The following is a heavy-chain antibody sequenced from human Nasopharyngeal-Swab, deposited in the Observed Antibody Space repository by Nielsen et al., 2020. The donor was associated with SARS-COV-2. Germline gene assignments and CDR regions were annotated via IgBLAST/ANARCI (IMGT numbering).Heavy chain of an antibody. CDR1: GFSLSTSGMC. Sequence: SGPTLVKPTQTFTLTCTFSGFSLSTSGMCVSWIRQPPGKALEWLARIDWDDDKYYSTSLKTRLTISKDTSKNQVVLTMTNMDPVDTATYYCARIDYNYYYYGMDVWGQGTTVTVSS. CDR3: ARIDYNYYYYGMDV. J-gene: IGHJ6*02. CDR2: IDWDDDK. V-gene: IGHV2-70*11. D-gene: IGHD4-11*01.